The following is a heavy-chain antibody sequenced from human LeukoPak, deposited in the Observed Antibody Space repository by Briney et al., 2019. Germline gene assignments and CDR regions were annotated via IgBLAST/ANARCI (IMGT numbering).Heavy chain of an antibody. Sequence: PGGSLRLSCAASGFTFDDYGMSWVRHAPGKGLEWVSGINWNGGSTGYADSVKGRFTISRDNANNSLYLQMNSLTAEDTALYYCARALEGIAAAGMFDYWGQGTLVTVSS. V-gene: IGHV3-20*04. J-gene: IGHJ4*02. CDR3: ARALEGIAAAGMFDY. CDR2: INWNGGST. CDR1: GFTFDDYG. D-gene: IGHD6-13*01.